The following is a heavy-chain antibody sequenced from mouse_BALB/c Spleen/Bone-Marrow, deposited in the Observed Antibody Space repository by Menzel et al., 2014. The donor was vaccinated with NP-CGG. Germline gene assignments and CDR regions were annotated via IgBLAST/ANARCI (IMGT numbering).Heavy chain of an antibody. J-gene: IGHJ4*01. D-gene: IGHD1-1*01. CDR2: IWAGGST. CDR1: GFSLISYG. Sequence: QVQLKESGPGLVPPSQSLSITCTVSGFSLISYGVHWVRQPPGKGLEWLGVIWAGGSTNYNSALMSRLSISKDNSKSQVFLKINSLQTDDAAMYYCTRSSSPYYYAMDYWGQGTSVTVSS. V-gene: IGHV2-9*02. CDR3: TRSSSPYYYAMDY.